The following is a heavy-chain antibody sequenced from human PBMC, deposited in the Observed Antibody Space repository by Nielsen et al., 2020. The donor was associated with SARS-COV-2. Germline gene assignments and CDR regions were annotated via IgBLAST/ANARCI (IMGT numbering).Heavy chain of an antibody. D-gene: IGHD3-10*01. J-gene: IGHJ4*02. CDR2: INPGGGIT. CDR3: ARSLMVRGVMDY. V-gene: IGHV1-46*01. Sequence: WVRQAPGQGLEWMGIINPGGGITAYAEKFQGRVTMTRDTTTSTAYMELSSLRSEDTAVYYCARSLMVRGVMDYWDQGTLVTVSS.